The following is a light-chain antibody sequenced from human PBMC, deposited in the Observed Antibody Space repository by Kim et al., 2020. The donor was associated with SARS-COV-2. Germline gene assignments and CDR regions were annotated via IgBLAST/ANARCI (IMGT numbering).Light chain of an antibody. CDR3: QQYYSYPWT. J-gene: IGKJ1*01. CDR1: QGISSY. Sequence: ASTRDRVTITCRASQGISSYLAWYQQKPGKAPKLLIYAASTLQSGVPSRFSGSGSGTDFTLTISCLQSEDFATYYCQQYYSYPWTFGQGTKVDIK. V-gene: IGKV1-8*01. CDR2: AAS.